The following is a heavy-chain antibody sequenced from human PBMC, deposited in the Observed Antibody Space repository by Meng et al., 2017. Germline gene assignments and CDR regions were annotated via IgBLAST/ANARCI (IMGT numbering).Heavy chain of an antibody. CDR3: ARDLWFGESY. D-gene: IGHD3-10*01. CDR2: ISSSSYI. CDR1: GFTFSSYS. J-gene: IGHJ4*02. V-gene: IGHV3-21*01. Sequence: GESLKISCAASGFTFSSYSMNWVRQAPGKGLEWVSPISSSSYIYYADSVKGRFTISKDNAKNALYLQMNSLRAEDTAVYYCARDLWFGESYWGQGALVTVSS.